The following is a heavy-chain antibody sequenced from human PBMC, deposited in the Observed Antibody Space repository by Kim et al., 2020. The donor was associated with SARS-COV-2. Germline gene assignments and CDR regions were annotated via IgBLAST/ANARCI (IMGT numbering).Heavy chain of an antibody. CDR1: GFTFSSYS. D-gene: IGHD4-17*01. V-gene: IGHV3-21*01. CDR2: ISSSSSYI. CDR3: ARGGDYGDYSV. Sequence: GGSLRLSCAASGFTFSSYSMNWVRQAPGKGLEWVSSISSSSSYIYYADSVKGRFTISRDNAKNSLYLQMNSLIAEDTAVYYCARGGDYGDYSVWGQGTLVTVSS. J-gene: IGHJ4*02.